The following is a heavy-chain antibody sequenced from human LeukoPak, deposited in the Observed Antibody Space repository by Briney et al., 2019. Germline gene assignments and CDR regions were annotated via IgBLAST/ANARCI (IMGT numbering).Heavy chain of an antibody. D-gene: IGHD3-10*01. Sequence: SDTLSLTREVSGYSIYSDNWWGWIRRPPGKGLEWIGYIFYSGNIYYNPSLKSRVTMSIDTFKNHFSLNLSSVTAVDTAVYYCARAYGSLLSDFFDLWGQGTLVTVSS. CDR2: IFYSGNI. CDR1: GYSIYSDNW. J-gene: IGHJ5*02. CDR3: ARAYGSLLSDFFDL. V-gene: IGHV4-28*05.